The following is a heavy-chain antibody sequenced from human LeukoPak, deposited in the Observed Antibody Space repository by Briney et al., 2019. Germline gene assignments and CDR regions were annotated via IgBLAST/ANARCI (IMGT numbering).Heavy chain of an antibody. CDR1: GGTFSSYA. CDR3: ARARRGSSGWYEVGAFDY. J-gene: IGHJ4*02. Sequence: SVKVSCKASGGTFSSYAISWVRQAPGQGLEWMGEIIPIFGTANYAQKFQGRVTITADKSTSTAYMELSSLRSEDTAVYYCARARRGSSGWYEVGAFDYWGQGTLVTVSS. D-gene: IGHD6-19*01. V-gene: IGHV1-69*06. CDR2: IIPIFGTA.